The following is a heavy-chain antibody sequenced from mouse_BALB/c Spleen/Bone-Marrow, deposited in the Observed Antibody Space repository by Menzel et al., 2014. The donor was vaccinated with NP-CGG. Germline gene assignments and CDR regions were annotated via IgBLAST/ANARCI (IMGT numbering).Heavy chain of an antibody. Sequence: QVQLKESGPQLVRPGASVKISCKASGYSFTSYWMHWVKQRPGQSLEWIGMIDPSDSETRLNQMFKDKATLTVDKSSSTAYMQLSSPTSEDSAVYYCASYGSSPAWSAYWGQGTLVTVSA. CDR1: GYSFTSYW. D-gene: IGHD1-1*01. J-gene: IGHJ3*01. V-gene: IGHV1S126*01. CDR3: ASYGSSPAWSAY. CDR2: IDPSDSET.